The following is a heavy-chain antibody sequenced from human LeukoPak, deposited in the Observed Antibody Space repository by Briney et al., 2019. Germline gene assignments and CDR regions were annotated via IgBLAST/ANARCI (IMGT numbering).Heavy chain of an antibody. CDR2: ISGSGGST. D-gene: IGHD2-15*01. J-gene: IGHJ3*02. V-gene: IGHV3-23*01. Sequence: PGGSLRLACAVSGFTFTTYWMRWVRQAPGRGLEWVSAISGSGGSTYYADSVKGRFTISRDNPKNTLYLQMNSLRAEDTAVYYCAKDAYCSGGSCYPDAFDIWGQGTMVTVSS. CDR3: AKDAYCSGGSCYPDAFDI. CDR1: GFTFTTYW.